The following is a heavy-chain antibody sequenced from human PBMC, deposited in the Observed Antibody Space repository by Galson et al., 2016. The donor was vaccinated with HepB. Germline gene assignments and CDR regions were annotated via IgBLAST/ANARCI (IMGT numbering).Heavy chain of an antibody. CDR3: AISLRFFDWLFKFYFDN. V-gene: IGHV1-69*06. Sequence: SVKVSCKASGGTFNKYDINWVRQAPGQGPEWVGGIIPTSGTTDYAPKLQARVTITADTSTSTAYMELRSLRSEDTAVYYCAISLRFFDWLFKFYFDNWVQGTLVTVSS. J-gene: IGHJ4*02. D-gene: IGHD3-9*01. CDR2: IIPTSGTT. CDR1: GGTFNKYD.